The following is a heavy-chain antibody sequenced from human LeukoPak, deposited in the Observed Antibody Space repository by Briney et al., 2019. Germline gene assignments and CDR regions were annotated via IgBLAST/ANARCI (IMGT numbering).Heavy chain of an antibody. J-gene: IGHJ5*02. CDR3: ARRGYSGYDPIHWFDP. CDR1: GGSISSSSYY. D-gene: IGHD5-12*01. CDR2: IYYSGST. V-gene: IGHV4-39*01. Sequence: SETLSLTCTVSGGSISSSSYYWGWIRQPPGKGLEWIGSIYYSGSTYYNPSLKSRVTISVDTSKNQFSLKLSSVTAADTAVYYCARRGYSGYDPIHWFDPWGQGTLVTVSS.